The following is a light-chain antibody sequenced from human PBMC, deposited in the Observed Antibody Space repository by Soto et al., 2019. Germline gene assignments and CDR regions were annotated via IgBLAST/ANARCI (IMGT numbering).Light chain of an antibody. CDR3: TSYTSSSTYV. J-gene: IGLJ1*01. Sequence: QSALTQPASVSGSAGQSITISCTGTSSDVGGYNYVSWYQQHPGKAPKLMIYDVSNRPSGVSYRFSGSKSGNTASLTISGLQAEDEADYYCTSYTSSSTYVFGTGTKVTVL. CDR1: SSDVGGYNY. CDR2: DVS. V-gene: IGLV2-14*01.